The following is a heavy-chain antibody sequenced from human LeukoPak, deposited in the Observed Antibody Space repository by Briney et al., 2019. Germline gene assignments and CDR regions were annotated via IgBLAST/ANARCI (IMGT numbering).Heavy chain of an antibody. CDR2: INHSGSA. CDR3: ARLAVAVTAYFFDS. D-gene: IGHD6-19*01. J-gene: IGHJ4*02. Sequence: SETLSLTCAVYGGSFSGYYWSWIRQPPGKGLEWIGEINHSGSANYNPSLESRVTISVDTSRNQFSLKLSSVAAADMAVYYCARLAVAVTAYFFDSWGQGTLVTVSS. CDR1: GGSFSGYY. V-gene: IGHV4-34*01.